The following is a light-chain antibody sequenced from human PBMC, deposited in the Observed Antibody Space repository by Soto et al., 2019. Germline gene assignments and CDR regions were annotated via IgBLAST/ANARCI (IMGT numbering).Light chain of an antibody. CDR1: SSNIGINT. Sequence: QSVLTQPPSASGTPGQTITISCSGGSSNIGINTVSWYEHLPGTAPRLLIDGNNQRPSGVPDRFSGSKSGTSASLAISGLQSEDEAHYYCATGDDRLDVHVFGTGTEVTVL. V-gene: IGLV1-44*01. CDR2: GNN. CDR3: ATGDDRLDVHV. J-gene: IGLJ1*01.